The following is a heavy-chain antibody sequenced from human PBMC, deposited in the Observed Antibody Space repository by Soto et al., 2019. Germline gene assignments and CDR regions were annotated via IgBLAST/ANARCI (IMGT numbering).Heavy chain of an antibody. CDR3: ARDRVDRPGFDY. Sequence: QVQLQESGPGLVEPSQTLSLPCSVSGGSISGGDYYWNWIRKYPGKGLEWIGSIYYSGSTYYNPSLKSRVTISVDTSKNQFSLKLNSVTAADTALYYCARDRVDRPGFDYWGQGTLVTVSS. V-gene: IGHV4-31*03. J-gene: IGHJ4*02. CDR1: GGSISGGDYY. D-gene: IGHD2-15*01. CDR2: IYYSGST.